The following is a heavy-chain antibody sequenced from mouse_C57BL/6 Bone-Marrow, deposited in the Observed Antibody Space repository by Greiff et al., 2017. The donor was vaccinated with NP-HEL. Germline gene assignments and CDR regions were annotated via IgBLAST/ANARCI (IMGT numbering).Heavy chain of an antibody. CDR3: ARCYHGGYFDV. Sequence: DVQLQESGPSLVRPSQTLSLTCTVTGFSINSDCYWIWIRPFPGNTLEYIGYTFYSGINYYNPSLASRTYITRDTSKNQFSLKLRSVTTEDTATYYCARCYHGGYFDVWGTGTTVTVSS. J-gene: IGHJ1*03. CDR2: TFYSGIN. D-gene: IGHD2-12*01. CDR1: GFSINSDCY. V-gene: IGHV3-3*01.